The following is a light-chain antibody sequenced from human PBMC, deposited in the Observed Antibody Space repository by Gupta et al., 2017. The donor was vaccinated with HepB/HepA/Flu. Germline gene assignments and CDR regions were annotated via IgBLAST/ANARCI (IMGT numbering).Light chain of an antibody. CDR1: SGSIASNY. V-gene: IGLV6-57*03. CDR3: QSYDSSTVV. Sequence: NFMLTHPHSVSESPGKTVTISCTRSSGSIASNYVQWYQQRPGSAPTTVIYEDNQRPSGVPDRFSGSIDSSSNSASITISGLKTEDEAYYYCQSYDSSTVVFGGGTKLTVL. CDR2: EDN. J-gene: IGLJ2*01.